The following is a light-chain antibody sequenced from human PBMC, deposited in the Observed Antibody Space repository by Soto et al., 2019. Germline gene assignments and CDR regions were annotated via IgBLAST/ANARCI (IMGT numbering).Light chain of an antibody. CDR2: DVD. J-gene: IGLJ1*01. Sequence: QSVLTQPRSVSGSPGQSVNISCTGTSSDVGGYNYVSWYQHHTGKAPKLMIYDVDKRPSGVPGRFSGSKSGNTASLTISRLQTEDEADYYCVSYTSSTIYVFGTGTKVTVL. CDR1: SSDVGGYNY. CDR3: VSYTSSTIYV. V-gene: IGLV2-11*01.